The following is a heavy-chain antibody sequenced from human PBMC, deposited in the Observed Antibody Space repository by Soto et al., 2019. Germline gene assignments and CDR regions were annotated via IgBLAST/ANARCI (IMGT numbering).Heavy chain of an antibody. Sequence: EVQLLESGGGLVQPGRSLRLSCAASGFTFSSYAMNWVRQAPGKGLEWVSAMSGTGGSTYYADSVKGRFTISRDNSKNTLYLQMNSLRVEDTAVFYCAKAAFSSGWSPSYFDYWGQGTLVTVSS. CDR3: AKAAFSSGWSPSYFDY. CDR2: MSGTGGST. D-gene: IGHD6-19*01. CDR1: GFTFSSYA. J-gene: IGHJ4*02. V-gene: IGHV3-23*01.